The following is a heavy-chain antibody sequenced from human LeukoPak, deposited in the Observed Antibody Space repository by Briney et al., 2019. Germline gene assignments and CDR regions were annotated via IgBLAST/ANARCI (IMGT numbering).Heavy chain of an antibody. CDR3: AKGEQWLVYYFDY. V-gene: IGHV3-23*01. Sequence: GGSLRLSCAASGFTVSSNYMSWVRQAPGKGLEWVSAISGSGGSTYYADSVKGRFTISRDNSKNTLYLQMNSLRAEDTAVYYCAKGEQWLVYYFDYWGQGTLVTVSS. CDR1: GFTVSSNY. D-gene: IGHD6-19*01. J-gene: IGHJ4*02. CDR2: ISGSGGST.